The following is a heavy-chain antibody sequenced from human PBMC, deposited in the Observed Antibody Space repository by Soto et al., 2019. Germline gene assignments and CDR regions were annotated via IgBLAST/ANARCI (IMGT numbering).Heavy chain of an antibody. CDR1: GFTFSIYS. J-gene: IGHJ6*02. Sequence: GGSLRLSCAASGFTFSIYSMNWVRQAPGKGLEWVSQIGGARSSTIYYADSVKGRFTISRDNAKNSLYLQMNSLRDEDTAVSYCGRDFGYDDVWGQGTTVTVSS. V-gene: IGHV3-48*02. CDR2: IGGARSSTI. CDR3: GRDFGYDDV. D-gene: IGHD2-2*01.